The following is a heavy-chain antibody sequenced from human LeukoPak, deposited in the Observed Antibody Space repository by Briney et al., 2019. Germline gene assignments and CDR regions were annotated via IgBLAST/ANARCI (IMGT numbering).Heavy chain of an antibody. V-gene: IGHV4-59*01. J-gene: IGHJ5*02. Sequence: SSETLSLTCTVSGGSISSYYWSWIRQPPGKGLEWIGYIYYSGSTNYNPSLKSRVTISVDTSKNQFSLKLSSVTAADTAVYYCARHGDYYETGWFDPWGQGTLVTVSS. CDR1: GGSISSYY. CDR2: IYYSGST. CDR3: ARHGDYYETGWFDP. D-gene: IGHD3-22*01.